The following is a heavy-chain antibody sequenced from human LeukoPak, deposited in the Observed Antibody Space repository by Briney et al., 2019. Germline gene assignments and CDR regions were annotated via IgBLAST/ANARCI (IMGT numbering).Heavy chain of an antibody. CDR2: ISWNSGSI. D-gene: IGHD3-22*01. CDR3: AQGDYYDSRGYGGY. J-gene: IGHJ4*02. V-gene: IGHV3-9*01. Sequence: GGSLTLSCAASGFTFDDYAMHWVRQAPGKGLEWVSGISWNSGSIGYADSVKGRFTISRDNAKNSLYLQMNSLRAEDTALYYCAQGDYYDSRGYGGYWGQGTLVTVSS. CDR1: GFTFDDYA.